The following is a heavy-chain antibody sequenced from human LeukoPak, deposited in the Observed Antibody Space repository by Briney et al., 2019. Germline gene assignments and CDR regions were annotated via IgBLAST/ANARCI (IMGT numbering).Heavy chain of an antibody. V-gene: IGHV6-1*01. CDR3: ARGISQWLVQSPYYFDY. CDR2: TYYRSKWYN. D-gene: IGHD6-19*01. CDR1: GDSVSSNSAA. J-gene: IGHJ4*02. Sequence: SQTLSLTCAISGDSVSSNSAAWNWIRQSPSRGLEWLGRTYYRSKWYNEHAISVKSPITINADTSKNQFSLQLNSVTAADTAVYYCARGISQWLVQSPYYFDYWGQGTLVTVSS.